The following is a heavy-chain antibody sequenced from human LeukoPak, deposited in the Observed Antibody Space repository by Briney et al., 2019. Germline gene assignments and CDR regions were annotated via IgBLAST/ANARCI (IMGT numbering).Heavy chain of an antibody. D-gene: IGHD4-17*01. CDR2: IWYNGSNK. J-gene: IGHJ5*02. Sequence: GGSLTLSCAASGFTFSSFAMHWVRQAPGKGLEWVADIWYNGSNKYYAESVKGRFTISRDNSKNMLYLQLNSLRAEDTAVYYCSRGGYGDYNNWFDPWGQGTLAIVSS. CDR3: SRGGYGDYNNWFDP. V-gene: IGHV3-33*01. CDR1: GFTFSSFA.